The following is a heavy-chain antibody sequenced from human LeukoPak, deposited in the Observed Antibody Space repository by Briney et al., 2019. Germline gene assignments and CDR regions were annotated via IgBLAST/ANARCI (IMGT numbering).Heavy chain of an antibody. CDR2: IYYDGST. V-gene: IGHV4-31*03. CDR1: GGSIRSGGWY. J-gene: IGHJ6*02. Sequence: KPSQTLSLTCTVSGGSIRSGGWYWSWIRQHPGKGLEWIGYIYYDGSTDYNPSLKSRVTISVDTSKNQFSLRLGSVTAADTAVYYCAKENYPSSSWYPYGMDVWGQGTTVTVSS. D-gene: IGHD6-13*01. CDR3: AKENYPSSSWYPYGMDV.